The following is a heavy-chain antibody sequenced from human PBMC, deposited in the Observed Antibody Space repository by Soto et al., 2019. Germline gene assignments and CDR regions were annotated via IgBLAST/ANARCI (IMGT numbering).Heavy chain of an antibody. CDR2: XIXIXVXS. V-gene: IGHV1-69*13. CDR3: AAKSGFPYYFDS. D-gene: IGHD3-3*01. Sequence: SSVKVSCTLSAGTLRNYAFNWVRQAPGRGLEXMGGXIXIXVXSXYXXXXQGRVTISADESTSTAYMELSSLRSEDTAVSYCAAKSGFPYYFDSWGQGTRVTVSS. J-gene: IGHJ4*01. CDR1: AGTLRNYA.